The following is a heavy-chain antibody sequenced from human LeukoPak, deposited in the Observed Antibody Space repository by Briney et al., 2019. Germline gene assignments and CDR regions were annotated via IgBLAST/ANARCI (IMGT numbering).Heavy chain of an antibody. J-gene: IGHJ4*02. D-gene: IGHD3-22*01. V-gene: IGHV3-20*04. CDR2: ISWNADST. Sequence: GGSLRLSCVASGFTFGDYGVSWIRQAPGKGLEWVSGISWNADSTGHADSVKGRFIISRDNAKNSLYLQMNSLRAEDTAVYYCAKGGYLYDSSDNNPGDYWGQGTLVTVSS. CDR1: GFTFGDYG. CDR3: AKGGYLYDSSDNNPGDY.